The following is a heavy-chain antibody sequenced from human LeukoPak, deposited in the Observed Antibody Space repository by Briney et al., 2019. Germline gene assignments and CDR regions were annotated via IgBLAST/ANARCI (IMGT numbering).Heavy chain of an antibody. V-gene: IGHV4-59*08. CDR2: IYYSGST. Sequence: PSETLSLICTVSGGSISSYYWSWIRQPPGKGLEWIGYIYYSGSTNYNPSLKSRVTISVDTSKNQFSLKLSSVTAADTAVYYCASHQVATITHFDYWGQGTLVTVSS. CDR3: ASHQVATITHFDY. D-gene: IGHD5-12*01. CDR1: GGSISSYY. J-gene: IGHJ4*02.